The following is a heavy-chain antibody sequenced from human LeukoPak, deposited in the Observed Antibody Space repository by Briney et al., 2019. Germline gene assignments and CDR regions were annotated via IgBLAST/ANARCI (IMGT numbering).Heavy chain of an antibody. CDR1: GYTFTGYY. V-gene: IGHV1-2*02. J-gene: IGHJ4*02. CDR2: INPNSGGT. Sequence: ASVKVSCKASGYTFTGYYIHWVRQAPGQGLEWMGWINPNSGGTNYAQKFQGRVTMTTDTSTSTAYMELRSLRSDDTAVYYCARENVYYDSSDYYPRFDYWGQGTLVTVSS. CDR3: ARENVYYDSSDYYPRFDY. D-gene: IGHD3-22*01.